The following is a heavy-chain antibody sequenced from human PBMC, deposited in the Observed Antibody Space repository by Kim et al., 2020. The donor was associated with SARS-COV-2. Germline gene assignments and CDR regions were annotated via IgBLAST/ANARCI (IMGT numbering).Heavy chain of an antibody. CDR2: ISSNGNYT. CDR1: GFTFSDYY. V-gene: IGHV3-11*06. J-gene: IGHJ6*02. CDR3: ARGEQQLIPEYHYYYYGLDV. D-gene: IGHD6-13*01. Sequence: GGSLRLSCAASGFTFSDYYMRWIRQAPGKGLEWLSYISSNGNYTNCADSVKGRFAISRDNGKNSLYLQMNSLRAEDTAVYYCARGEQQLIPEYHYYYYGLDVWGQGTLVTVAS.